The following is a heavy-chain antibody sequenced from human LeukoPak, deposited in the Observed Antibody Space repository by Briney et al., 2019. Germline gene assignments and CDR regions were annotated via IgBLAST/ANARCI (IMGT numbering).Heavy chain of an antibody. CDR2: INHSGST. CDR3: ARGLGAADDY. Sequence: SETLSLTCAVYGGSFSGYYWSWIRQPPGKGLEWIGEINHSGSTNYNPSLKSRVTISVDTSKNQFSLKLSSVTAADTAVYYCARGLGAADDYWGQGNLVTVSS. J-gene: IGHJ4*02. CDR1: GGSFSGYY. V-gene: IGHV4-34*01. D-gene: IGHD3-10*01.